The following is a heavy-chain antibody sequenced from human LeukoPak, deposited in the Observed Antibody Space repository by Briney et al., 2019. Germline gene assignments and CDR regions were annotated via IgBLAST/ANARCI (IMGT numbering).Heavy chain of an antibody. D-gene: IGHD7-27*01. CDR1: GFTFSSYA. CDR3: ARDLSWGSGGMGFDY. CDR2: ISYDGSNK. J-gene: IGHJ4*02. Sequence: GGSLRLSCAASGFTFSSYAMHWVHQAPGKGLEWVAVISYDGSNKYYADSVKGRFTISRDNSKNTLYLQMNSLRAEDTAVYYCARDLSWGSGGMGFDYWGQGTLVTVSS. V-gene: IGHV3-30-3*01.